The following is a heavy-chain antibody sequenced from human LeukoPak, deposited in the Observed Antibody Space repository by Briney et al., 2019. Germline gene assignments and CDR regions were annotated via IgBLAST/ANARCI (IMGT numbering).Heavy chain of an antibody. CDR3: TRTFAGSYSMD. J-gene: IGHJ4*02. V-gene: IGHV3-49*04. CDR1: GFPFGDYA. Sequence: GGSLRLSCTASGFPFGDYAMSWVRQAPGKGLEWVGFIRRKAHAGTTDYAASVKGRFTISRDDSKSIAYLQMNSLKTEDTALYYCTRTFAGSYSMDWGQGTLVTVSS. D-gene: IGHD1-26*01. CDR2: IRRKAHAGTT.